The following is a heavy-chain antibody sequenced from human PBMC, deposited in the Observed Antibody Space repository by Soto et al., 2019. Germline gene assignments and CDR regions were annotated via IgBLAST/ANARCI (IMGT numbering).Heavy chain of an antibody. V-gene: IGHV3-15*07. CDR3: TSGLIVVVAASKLAGY. Sequence: EVQLVESGGGLVKPGGSLRLACAAAGFTFENAWMNWVRQAPGRGLERVGRIKGKGYDGSIDYAAPVKGRFTISRDDSKNTLYLQMNSLKAEDTAVYYCTSGLIVVVAASKLAGYCGQGTLVTVSS. CDR2: IKGKGYDGSI. J-gene: IGHJ4*02. CDR1: GFTFENAW. D-gene: IGHD2-15*01.